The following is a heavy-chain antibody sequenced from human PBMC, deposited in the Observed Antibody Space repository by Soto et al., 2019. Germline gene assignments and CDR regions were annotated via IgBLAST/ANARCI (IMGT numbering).Heavy chain of an antibody. J-gene: IGHJ6*02. CDR1: GGSISSSNW. V-gene: IGHV4-4*02. CDR3: ATVSRSYYYGMDV. CDR2: IYHSGST. Sequence: QVQLQESGPGLVKPSGTLSLTCAVSGGSISSSNWWSWIRQPPGKGLEWIGEIYHSGSTNYNPSLKSRVTISVDKSKNQFSLKLSSVIAADTAVYYCATVSRSYYYGMDVWGQATTATVSS. D-gene: IGHD2-21*02.